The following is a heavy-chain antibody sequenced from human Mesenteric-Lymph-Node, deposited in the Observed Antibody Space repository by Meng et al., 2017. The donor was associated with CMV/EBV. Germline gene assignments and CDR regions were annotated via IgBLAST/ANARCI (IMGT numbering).Heavy chain of an antibody. D-gene: IGHD5-12*01. CDR1: GFTFSSYD. CDR3: AKDRDYSRLPLRLLFDY. J-gene: IGHJ4*02. CDR2: IGTAGDT. Sequence: GESLKISCAASGFTFSSYDMHWVRQATGKGLEWVSAIGTAGDTYYPGSVKGRFTISRENAKNTLYLQMNSLRAEDTAVYYCAKDRDYSRLPLRLLFDYWGQGTLVTVSS. V-gene: IGHV3-13*01.